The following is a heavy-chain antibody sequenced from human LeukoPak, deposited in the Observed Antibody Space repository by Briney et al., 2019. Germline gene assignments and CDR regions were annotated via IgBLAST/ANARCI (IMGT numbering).Heavy chain of an antibody. CDR2: ISYDGSNK. Sequence: GGSLRLSCAASGFTFSSYAMHWVRQAPGKGLEWVAVISYDGSNKYYADSVKGRFTISRDNSKNTLYLQMNSLRAEDTAVYYCARDRSAAMDYWGQGTLVTVSS. CDR3: ARDRSAAMDY. CDR1: GFTFSSYA. V-gene: IGHV3-30-3*01. J-gene: IGHJ4*02. D-gene: IGHD1-26*01.